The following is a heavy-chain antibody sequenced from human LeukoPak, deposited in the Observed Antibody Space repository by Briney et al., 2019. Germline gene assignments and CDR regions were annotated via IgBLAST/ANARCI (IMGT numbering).Heavy chain of an antibody. Sequence: SSETLSLTCTVSGGSISSVRYYWGWIRQPPGKGLEWIGTIFYGGSTYYNPSLKSRVSVAVDRSNNQFSLKLTSVTAADTAFYFCARQSVTAMLFGFDYWGQGTLVAVPS. J-gene: IGHJ4*02. D-gene: IGHD2-21*02. CDR3: ARQSVTAMLFGFDY. CDR1: GGSISSVRYY. CDR2: IFYGGST. V-gene: IGHV4-39*01.